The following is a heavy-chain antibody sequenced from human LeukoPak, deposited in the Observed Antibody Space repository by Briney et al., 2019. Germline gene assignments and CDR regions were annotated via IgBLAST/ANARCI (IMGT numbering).Heavy chain of an antibody. D-gene: IGHD2/OR15-2a*01. CDR2: IYYSGST. CDR3: ARRRNMLFDP. CDR1: GGSISSSSYY. J-gene: IGHJ5*02. V-gene: IGHV4-39*01. Sequence: PSETLSLTCTVSGGSISSSSYYWGWIRQPPGKGLEWIGSIYYSGSTYYNPSLKSRVTISVDTSKNQFSLKLSSVTAADTAVYYCARRRNMLFDPWGQGTLVTVSS.